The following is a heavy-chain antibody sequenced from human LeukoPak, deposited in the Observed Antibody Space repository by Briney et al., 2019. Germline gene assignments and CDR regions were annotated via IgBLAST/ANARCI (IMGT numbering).Heavy chain of an antibody. CDR2: ITGSSTYI. Sequence: PGGSLRLSCAASGFTFSSYSMNWVRQAPGKGLEWVSSITGSSTYIYYANSVEGRFTISRDNAKNALYLQMNSLRAEDTAVYYCAREARIVLIPSATNWFDPWGQGTLVTVSS. D-gene: IGHD2-2*01. CDR3: AREARIVLIPSATNWFDP. V-gene: IGHV3-21*01. CDR1: GFTFSSYS. J-gene: IGHJ5*02.